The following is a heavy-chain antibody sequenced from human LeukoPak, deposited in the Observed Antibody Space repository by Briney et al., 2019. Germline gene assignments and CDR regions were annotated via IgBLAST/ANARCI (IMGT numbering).Heavy chain of an antibody. CDR1: GFSVSNNY. V-gene: IGHV3-53*01. Sequence: GGSLRLSCVVSGFSVSNNYIIWVRQAPGNGLERVSVIYGDGRTSHSASVRGRFTISRDNSKNIVSLQMSNLRAEDTAVYYCARGRGLGVVSPYFDYWGQGTLVTVSS. J-gene: IGHJ4*02. CDR3: ARGRGLGVVSPYFDY. D-gene: IGHD3-3*01. CDR2: IYGDGRT.